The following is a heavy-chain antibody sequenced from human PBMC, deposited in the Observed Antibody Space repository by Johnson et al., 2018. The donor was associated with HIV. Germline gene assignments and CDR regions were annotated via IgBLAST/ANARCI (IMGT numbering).Heavy chain of an antibody. J-gene: IGHJ3*01. D-gene: IGHD3-10*01. CDR2: ITSTGITV. CDR3: ARAPEVRGVDAFDV. CDR1: GFTFSDYY. V-gene: IGHV3-11*04. Sequence: QEKLVESGGGLVKPGGSLRLSCAASGFTFSDYYMSWILQAPGKGLEWVSYITSTGITVYYTDSVKGRFTISRDNAKNSLSLQMNSLRAEDTAVYYCARAPEVRGVDAFDVWGQGTVVTVSS.